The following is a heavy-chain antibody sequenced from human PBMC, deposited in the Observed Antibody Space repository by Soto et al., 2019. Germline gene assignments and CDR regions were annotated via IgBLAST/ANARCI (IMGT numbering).Heavy chain of an antibody. D-gene: IGHD4-17*01. CDR3: AKGPDYGGNFNY. Sequence: QVQLVESGGGVVQPGRSLRLSCAASGFTFSSYGMHWVRQAPGKGLEWVAVISYDGSNKYYADSVKGRFTISRDNSKNTLYLQMNSLRAEDTAVYYCAKGPDYGGNFNYWGQGTLVTVSS. CDR2: ISYDGSNK. V-gene: IGHV3-30*18. J-gene: IGHJ4*02. CDR1: GFTFSSYG.